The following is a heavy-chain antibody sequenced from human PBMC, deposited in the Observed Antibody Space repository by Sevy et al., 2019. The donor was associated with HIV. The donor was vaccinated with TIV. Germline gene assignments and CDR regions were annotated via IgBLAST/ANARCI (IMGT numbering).Heavy chain of an antibody. CDR3: ARDTIVGATEYYYYGMDV. CDR1: GGSISSGGYY. Sequence: SETLSLTCTVSGGSISSGGYYWSWIRQHPGKGLELIGYIYYSGSTYYNPSLKSRVTISVDTSKNQFSLKLSSVTAADTAVYYCARDTIVGATEYYYYGMDVWGQGTTVTVSS. J-gene: IGHJ6*02. D-gene: IGHD1-26*01. CDR2: IYYSGST. V-gene: IGHV4-31*03.